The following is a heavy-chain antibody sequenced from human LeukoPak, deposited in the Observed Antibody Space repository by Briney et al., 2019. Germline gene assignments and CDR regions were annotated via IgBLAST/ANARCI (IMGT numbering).Heavy chain of an antibody. CDR2: ISSSSSTI. J-gene: IGHJ4*02. D-gene: IGHD3-22*01. CDR1: GSTFSSYS. Sequence: GGSLRLSCAASGSTFSSYSMNWVRQAPGKGLEWVSYISSSSSTIYYADSVKGRFTISRDNAKNSLYLQMNSLRDEDTAVYYCARDAPTYYYDSSGLDYWGQGTLVTVSS. V-gene: IGHV3-48*02. CDR3: ARDAPTYYYDSSGLDY.